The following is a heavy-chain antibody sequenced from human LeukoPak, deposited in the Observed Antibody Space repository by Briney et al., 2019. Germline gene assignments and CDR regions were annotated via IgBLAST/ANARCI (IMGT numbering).Heavy chain of an antibody. CDR2: ISSSSSYK. Sequence: PGGSLRLSCVASGFTLSSYSMNWVRQAPGKGLEWVSSISSSSSYKYYADSLKGRFTISRDNAKNSLFLQMNSLRAEDTAVYYCARDSPNDGILWWSIDYWGQGTLVTVSS. V-gene: IGHV3-21*01. CDR3: ARDSPNDGILWWSIDY. D-gene: IGHD2-21*01. J-gene: IGHJ4*02. CDR1: GFTLSSYS.